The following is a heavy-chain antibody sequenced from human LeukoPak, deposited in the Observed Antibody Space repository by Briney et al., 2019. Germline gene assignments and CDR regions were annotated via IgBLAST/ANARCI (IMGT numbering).Heavy chain of an antibody. Sequence: SVKVSCKASGGTFSSYAISWVRQAPGQGLEWMGGIIPIFGTANYAQKFQGRVTITADKSTSTAYMELSSLRSEDTAVYYCARTGYSSGWYDYYFDYWGQGTLVTVSS. J-gene: IGHJ4*02. CDR3: ARTGYSSGWYDYYFDY. D-gene: IGHD6-19*01. CDR2: IIPIFGTA. CDR1: GGTFSSYA. V-gene: IGHV1-69*06.